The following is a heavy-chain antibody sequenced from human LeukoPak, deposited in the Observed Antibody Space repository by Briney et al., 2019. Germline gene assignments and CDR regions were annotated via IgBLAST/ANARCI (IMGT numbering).Heavy chain of an antibody. CDR2: INHSGST. CDR1: GGSFSGYY. J-gene: IGHJ3*02. Sequence: PSETLSLTCAVYGGSFSGYYWSWIRQPPGKGLEWIGEINHSGSTNYNPSLKSRVTISVDMSKNQFSLKLSSVTAADTAVYYCARPRGYCSSTSCLKGRDAFDIWGQGTMDTVSS. V-gene: IGHV4-34*01. D-gene: IGHD2-2*01. CDR3: ARPRGYCSSTSCLKGRDAFDI.